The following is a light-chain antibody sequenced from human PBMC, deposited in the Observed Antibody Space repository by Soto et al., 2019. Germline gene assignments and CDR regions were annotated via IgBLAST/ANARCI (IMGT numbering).Light chain of an antibody. CDR1: QSVRSY. Sequence: EIVLTQSPATLSLSPGERATLSCRASQSVRSYLAWYQQKPGQTPRLLIYDAFNRATGIPARFSGSGSGTDLTLTISSLEPEDFAVYYCQQRGNWPQTFGPGTKVDI. V-gene: IGKV3-11*01. J-gene: IGKJ3*01. CDR3: QQRGNWPQT. CDR2: DAF.